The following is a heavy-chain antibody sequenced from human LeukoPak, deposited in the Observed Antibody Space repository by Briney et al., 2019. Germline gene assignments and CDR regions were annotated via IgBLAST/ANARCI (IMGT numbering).Heavy chain of an antibody. V-gene: IGHV1-18*04. CDR1: GYTFTSYY. Sequence: GSVKVSCKASGYTFTSYYMHWVRQAPGQGLEWMGWISAYNGNTNYAQKLQGRVTMTTDTSTSTAYMELRSLRSDDTAVYYCARVTRGAASYWGQGTLVTVSS. CDR2: ISAYNGNT. D-gene: IGHD2-15*01. J-gene: IGHJ4*02. CDR3: ARVTRGAASY.